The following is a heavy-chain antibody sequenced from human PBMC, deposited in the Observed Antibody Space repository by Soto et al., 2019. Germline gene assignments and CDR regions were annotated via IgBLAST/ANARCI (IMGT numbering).Heavy chain of an antibody. D-gene: IGHD3-10*01. V-gene: IGHV4-30-2*01. CDR1: GGSISSGGYS. J-gene: IGHJ5*02. CDR3: ARVPGP. Sequence: QLQLHESGSGLVKPSQTLSLTCAVSGGSISSGGYSWSWIRQPPGKGLEWIGYIYHSGSTYYNPSLKSRVTISVDRSKTQCSLKLSSVTAADTAVYYCARVPGPWGQGTLVTVSS. CDR2: IYHSGST.